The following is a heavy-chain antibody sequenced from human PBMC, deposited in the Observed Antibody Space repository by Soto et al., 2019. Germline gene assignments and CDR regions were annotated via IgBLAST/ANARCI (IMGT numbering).Heavy chain of an antibody. D-gene: IGHD3-3*02. CDR2: ISFDGSKK. J-gene: IGHJ4*02. CDR3: AKVAHSSGTFDD. V-gene: IGHV3-30*18. CDR1: GFIFSSYG. Sequence: LRLSCAASGFIFSSYGMHWVRQAPGKGLEWVAVISFDGSKKYYADSVKGRFTISRDNSKNTLDLHMNSLRTEDTAVYYCAKVAHSSGTFDDWGQGTLVTVSS.